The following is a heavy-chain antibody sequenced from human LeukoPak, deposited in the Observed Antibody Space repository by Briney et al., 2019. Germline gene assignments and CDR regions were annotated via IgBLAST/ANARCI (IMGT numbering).Heavy chain of an antibody. CDR2: IYSGGST. CDR1: GFTVSSNY. J-gene: IGHJ6*02. CDR3: ARDRRWGYYYGMDV. D-gene: IGHD4-23*01. V-gene: IGHV3-66*01. Sequence: GGSLRLSCAASGFTVSSNYMSWVRQAPGNGLEWVSVIYSGGSTYYADSVKGRFTISRDNSKNTLYLQMNSLRAEDTAVYYCARDRRWGYYYGMDVWGQGTTVTVSS.